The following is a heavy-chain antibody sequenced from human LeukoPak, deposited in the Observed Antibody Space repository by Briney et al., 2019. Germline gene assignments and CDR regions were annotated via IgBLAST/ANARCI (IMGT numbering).Heavy chain of an antibody. CDR2: ISSSSYI. Sequence: GGSLRLSCAASGFTFSSYSMNWVRQAPGKELEWVSSISSSSYIYYADSVKGRFTISRDNAKNSLYLQMSSLRAEDTAVYYCARDLYDSSGYYSLPTDYWGQGTLVTVSS. J-gene: IGHJ4*02. V-gene: IGHV3-21*01. CDR3: ARDLYDSSGYYSLPTDY. CDR1: GFTFSSYS. D-gene: IGHD3-22*01.